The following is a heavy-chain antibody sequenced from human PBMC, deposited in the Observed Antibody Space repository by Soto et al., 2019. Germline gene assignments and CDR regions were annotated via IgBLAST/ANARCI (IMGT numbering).Heavy chain of an antibody. Sequence: GGSLRLSCAASGFTFSSYSMNWVRQAPGKGLEWVSYISSSSTIYYADSVKGRFTISRDNAKNSLYLQMNSLRDEDTAVYYCARDTSTDYGDYARRYYYYGMDVWGQGTTVTAP. V-gene: IGHV3-48*02. D-gene: IGHD4-17*01. CDR3: ARDTSTDYGDYARRYYYYGMDV. CDR1: GFTFSSYS. J-gene: IGHJ6*02. CDR2: ISSSSTI.